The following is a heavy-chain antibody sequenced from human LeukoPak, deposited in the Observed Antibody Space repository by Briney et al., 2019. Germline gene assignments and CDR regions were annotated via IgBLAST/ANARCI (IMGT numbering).Heavy chain of an antibody. V-gene: IGHV3-15*01. CDR3: TTHGCTGGTCHIY. J-gene: IGHJ4*02. CDR1: GFTFSTYP. Sequence: GGSLRLSCAASGFTFSTYPMHWVRXAPGXXXXXXGRIKSNVLGGTTDYAAPVKGXFGISRDDSKNSLYLQMNSLKTEDTAIYYCTTHGCTGGTCHIYWGQGTLVTVSS. D-gene: IGHD2-15*01. CDR2: IKSNVLGGTT.